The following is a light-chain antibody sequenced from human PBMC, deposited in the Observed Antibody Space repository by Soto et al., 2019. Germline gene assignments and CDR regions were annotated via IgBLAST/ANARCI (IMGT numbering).Light chain of an antibody. CDR3: QQRYSTPYT. V-gene: IGKV1-39*01. J-gene: IGKJ2*01. CDR1: QSIRSY. CDR2: AAS. Sequence: DIQMTQSPSSLSASVGDRVTITCRASQSIRSYLNWYQQKPGKAPKLLIYAASSLQSGVPSRFSGSGSGTDFTLTISSRQPEDFATYYCQQRYSTPYTFGQGTKLELK.